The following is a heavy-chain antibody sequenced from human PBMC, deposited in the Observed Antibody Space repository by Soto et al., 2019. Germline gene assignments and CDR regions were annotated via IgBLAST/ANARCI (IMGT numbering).Heavy chain of an antibody. D-gene: IGHD6-25*01. J-gene: IGHJ4*02. CDR3: ARDWSAAFLPEY. Sequence: QVQLVQSGAEVGKPGASVKVSCKASGYTFTTYGISWVRQAPGQGLEWMGWISTYNGNTQFAQKFQGRVTMITDTSRSKADTELSSLASDDTAVYFYARDWSAAFLPEYLGQETLVTLSP. CDR2: ISTYNGNT. CDR1: GYTFTTYG. V-gene: IGHV1-18*01.